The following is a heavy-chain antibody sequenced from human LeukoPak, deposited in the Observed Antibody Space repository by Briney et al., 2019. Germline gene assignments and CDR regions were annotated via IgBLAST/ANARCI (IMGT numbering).Heavy chain of an antibody. D-gene: IGHD1-1*01. CDR1: GFTFSNYW. CDR2: IKEDGSEK. Sequence: GGSLRLSCAASGFTFSNYWMSWVRQAPGKGLEWVANIKEDGSEKIYVDSVKGRFTISRDNSKNSLYLQINNLRAEDTAVYYCTRNRGTDYWGQGTLVTVSS. V-gene: IGHV3-7*01. CDR3: TRNRGTDY. J-gene: IGHJ4*02.